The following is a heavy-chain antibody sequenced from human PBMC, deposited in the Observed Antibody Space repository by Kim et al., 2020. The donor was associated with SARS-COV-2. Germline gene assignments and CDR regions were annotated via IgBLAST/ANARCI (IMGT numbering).Heavy chain of an antibody. CDR2: IYYSGST. CDR1: GGSISSSSYY. Sequence: SETLSLTCTVSGGSISSSSYYWGWIRQPPGKGLEWIGSIYYSGSTYYNPSLKSRVTISVDTSKNQFSLKLSSVTAADTAVYYCARHGGIVVVVAAEYYFDYWGQGTLVTVSS. D-gene: IGHD2-15*01. V-gene: IGHV4-39*01. J-gene: IGHJ4*02. CDR3: ARHGGIVVVVAAEYYFDY.